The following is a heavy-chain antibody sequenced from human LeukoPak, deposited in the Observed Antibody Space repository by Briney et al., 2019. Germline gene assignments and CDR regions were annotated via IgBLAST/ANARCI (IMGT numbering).Heavy chain of an antibody. CDR3: ARDHCSSSSCPGDYYMDV. V-gene: IGHV4-39*07. Sequence: SETLSLTCTVSGDSISSSSYYWGWIRQPPGKGLEWIGSIYYSGSTYYNPSLRSRVTISVDTSKNQFSLKLSSVTAADTAVYYCARDHCSSSSCPGDYYMDVWGKGTTVTVSS. D-gene: IGHD2-2*01. J-gene: IGHJ6*03. CDR1: GDSISSSSYY. CDR2: IYYSGST.